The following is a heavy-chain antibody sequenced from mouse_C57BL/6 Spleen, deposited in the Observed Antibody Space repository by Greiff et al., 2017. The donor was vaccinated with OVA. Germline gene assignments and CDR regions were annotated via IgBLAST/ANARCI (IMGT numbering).Heavy chain of an antibody. J-gene: IGHJ4*01. CDR3: ARYPDYYGSSPYAMDY. CDR2: IDPNSGGT. CDR1: GYTFTSYW. Sequence: QVQLKQPGAELVKPGASVKLSCKASGYTFTSYWMHWVKQRPGRGLEWIGRIDPNSGGTKYNEKFKSKATLTVDKPSSTAYMQLSSLTSEDSAVYYCARYPDYYGSSPYAMDYWGQGTSVTVSS. D-gene: IGHD1-1*01. V-gene: IGHV1-72*01.